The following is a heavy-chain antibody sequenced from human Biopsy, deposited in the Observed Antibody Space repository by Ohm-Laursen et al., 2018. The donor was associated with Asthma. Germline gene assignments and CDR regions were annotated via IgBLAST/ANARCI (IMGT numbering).Heavy chain of an antibody. CDR2: VSYDGGVV. Sequence: SLRLSCAASGFVFRSHAMHWVRQAPGKGLEWVAVVSYDGGVVHYADSMKGRFTISRDNAKSTLYPQMNRLRTDDTAVYFCAKRRGYSDLTDFDHWGQGTLVTVSP. D-gene: IGHD3-3*01. CDR3: AKRRGYSDLTDFDH. J-gene: IGHJ4*02. V-gene: IGHV3-30*18. CDR1: GFVFRSHA.